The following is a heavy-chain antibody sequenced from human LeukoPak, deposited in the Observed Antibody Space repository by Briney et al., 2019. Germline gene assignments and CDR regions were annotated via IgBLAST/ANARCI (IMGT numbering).Heavy chain of an antibody. D-gene: IGHD3-3*01. Sequence: GASVKVSCKASGYTFTGYYMHWVRQAPGQGLEWMGWIIPNSGGTNYAQKFQGRVTMTRDTSISTAYMELSRLRSDDTAVYYCARGEYDFWSGDDAFDIWGQGTMVTVSS. J-gene: IGHJ3*02. CDR2: IIPNSGGT. V-gene: IGHV1-2*02. CDR1: GYTFTGYY. CDR3: ARGEYDFWSGDDAFDI.